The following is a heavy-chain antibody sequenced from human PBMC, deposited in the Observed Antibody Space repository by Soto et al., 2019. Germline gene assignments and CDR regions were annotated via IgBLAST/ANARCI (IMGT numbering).Heavy chain of an antibody. V-gene: IGHV3-7*01. D-gene: IGHD1-26*01. J-gene: IGHJ4*02. CDR2: VNEDGSDK. CDR3: AKWGGAGIDY. Sequence: GGSLRLSCAASGFSFSSYYMSWVRQAQGKGLEWVANVNEDGSDKYYADSVKGRFTVSRDNSKNTLYLQMNSLRAEATAVYYCAKWGGAGIDYWGQGTPVTVSS. CDR1: GFSFSSYY.